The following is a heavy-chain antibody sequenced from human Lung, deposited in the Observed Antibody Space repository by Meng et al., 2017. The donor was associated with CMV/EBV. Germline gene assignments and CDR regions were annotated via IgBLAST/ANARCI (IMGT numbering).Heavy chain of an antibody. J-gene: IGHJ3*02. V-gene: IGHV4-61*01. Sequence: SETLSLTXTVSGGSVSSGSYYWSWLRQPPGKGLEWIGYISYIGSTNYNPSLKSRVTISVDTSKNQFSLKLSSVIAADTAIFYCARDILERNAFDMWGQGTMVTVSS. CDR3: ARDILERNAFDM. CDR1: GGSVSSGSYY. CDR2: ISYIGST. D-gene: IGHD1-1*01.